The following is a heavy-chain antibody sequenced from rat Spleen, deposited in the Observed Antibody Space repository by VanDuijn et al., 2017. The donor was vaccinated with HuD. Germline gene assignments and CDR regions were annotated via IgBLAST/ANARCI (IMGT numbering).Heavy chain of an antibody. CDR3: TRGGQYFDY. CDR1: GFTFSNYG. Sequence: EVQLVESGGGLVQPGRSLKLSCAASGFTFSNYGMHWIRQAPTKGLEWVASITNTGGSTYYPDSVKGRFTISRDNAKSTLYLQMNSLRSEDTATYYCTRGGQYFDYWGQGVMVTVSS. CDR2: ITNTGGST. J-gene: IGHJ2*01. V-gene: IGHV5-19*01.